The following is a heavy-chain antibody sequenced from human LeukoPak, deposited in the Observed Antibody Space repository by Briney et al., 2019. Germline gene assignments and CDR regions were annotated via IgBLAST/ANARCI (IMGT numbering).Heavy chain of an antibody. CDR3: ARGSGSYWAFDY. CDR2: IYYSGST. Sequence: NPSETLSLTCTVSGGSISSYYWSWIRQPPGKGLEWIGYIYYSGSTNYNPSLKSRVTISVDTSKKQFSLKLSSVTAADTAVYYCARGSGSYWAFDYWGQGTLVTVSS. CDR1: GGSISSYY. J-gene: IGHJ4*02. V-gene: IGHV4-59*03. D-gene: IGHD1-26*01.